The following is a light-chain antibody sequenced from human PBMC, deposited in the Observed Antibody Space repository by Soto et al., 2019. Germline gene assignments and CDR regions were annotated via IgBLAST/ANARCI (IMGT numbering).Light chain of an antibody. Sequence: QSALTQPASVSASPGQSITISCTGTSSDVGGYNYVSWYQHHPGKAPKLMIYDVSNRPSGVSNRFSGSKSGNTASLTISGLQPEDEADYYCSSYTTSNTRQIVFGTGTKLTVL. V-gene: IGLV2-14*03. CDR2: DVS. CDR1: SSDVGGYNY. CDR3: SSYTTSNTRQIV. J-gene: IGLJ1*01.